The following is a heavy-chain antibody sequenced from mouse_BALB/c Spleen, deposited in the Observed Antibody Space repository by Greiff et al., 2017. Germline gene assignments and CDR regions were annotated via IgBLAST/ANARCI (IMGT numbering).Heavy chain of an antibody. J-gene: IGHJ2*01. Sequence: QVHVKQSGAELAQPGASVKMSCKASGYTFTSYWMHWVKQRPGQGLEWIGYINPSTGYTEYNQKFKDKATLTADKSSSTAYMQLSSLTSEDSAVYYCASYGHFDYWGQGTTLTVSS. V-gene: IGHV1-7*01. CDR2: INPSTGYT. CDR3: ASYGHFDY. D-gene: IGHD1-1*02. CDR1: GYTFTSYW.